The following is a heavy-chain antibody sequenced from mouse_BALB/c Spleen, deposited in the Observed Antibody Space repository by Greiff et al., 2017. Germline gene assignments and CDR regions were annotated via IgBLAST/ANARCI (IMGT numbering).Heavy chain of an antibody. Sequence: EVQLQESGGGLVKPGGSLKLSCAASGFAFSSYDMSWVLQTPEKRLEWVAYISSGGGSTYYPDTVKGRFTISRDNAKNTLYLQMSSLKSEDTAMYYCARRQLGLLDYWGQGTTLTVSS. CDR1: GFAFSSYD. V-gene: IGHV5-12-1*01. J-gene: IGHJ2*01. D-gene: IGHD3-2*01. CDR2: ISSGGGST. CDR3: ARRQLGLLDY.